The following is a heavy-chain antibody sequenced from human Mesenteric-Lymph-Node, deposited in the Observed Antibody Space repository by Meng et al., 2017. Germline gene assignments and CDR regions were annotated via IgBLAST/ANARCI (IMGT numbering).Heavy chain of an antibody. J-gene: IGHJ5*02. D-gene: IGHD3-10*01. CDR3: ARASYGSGSPLGESWFDP. CDR2: IHDSGST. V-gene: IGHV4-34*01. CDR1: SGSFCGYY. Sequence: QQWVEGLLEPSETLSLTWAVYSGSFCGYYWSWIRQHPGKGLEWIGYIHDSGSTYYNPSLKSRVTISADTSKNQFSLKLSSVTAADTAVYYCARASYGSGSPLGESWFDPWGQGTLVTVSS.